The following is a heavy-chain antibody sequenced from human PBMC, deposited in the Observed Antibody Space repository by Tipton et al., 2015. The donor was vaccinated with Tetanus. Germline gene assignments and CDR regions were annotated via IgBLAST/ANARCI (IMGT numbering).Heavy chain of an antibody. J-gene: IGHJ5*02. CDR1: GGSISNYY. Sequence: TLSLTCTVSGGSISNYYWNWIRQSPGKGLEWLGNIYYSGDTDHNPSLQSRATISLDTAKNHFSLRLSSVTAADTAVYYCARSHVFRLTLFGEEIPRSGRFDPWGQGTLVTVSS. CDR3: ARSHVFRLTLFGEEIPRSGRFDP. V-gene: IGHV4-59*01. D-gene: IGHD3-3*01. CDR2: IYYSGDT.